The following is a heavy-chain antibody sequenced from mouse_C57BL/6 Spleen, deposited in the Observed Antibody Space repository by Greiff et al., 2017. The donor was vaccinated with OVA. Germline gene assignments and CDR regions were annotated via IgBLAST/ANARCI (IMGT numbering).Heavy chain of an antibody. V-gene: IGHV1-59*01. CDR3: ARQRDYSNYLFDY. Sequence: QVQLQQPGAELVRPGTSVKLSCKASGYTFTSYWMHWVKQRPGQGLEWIGVIDPSDSYTNYNQKFKGKATLTVDTSSSTAYMQLSSLTSEDSAVYNCARQRDYSNYLFDYWGQGTTLTVSS. CDR1: GYTFTSYW. CDR2: IDPSDSYT. D-gene: IGHD2-5*01. J-gene: IGHJ2*01.